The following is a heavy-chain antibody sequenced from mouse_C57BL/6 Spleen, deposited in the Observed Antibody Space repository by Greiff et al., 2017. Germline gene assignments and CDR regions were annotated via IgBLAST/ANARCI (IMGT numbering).Heavy chain of an antibody. Sequence: VQLQQSGAELVKPGASVKISCKASGYAFSSYWMNWVKQRPGKGLEWIGQIYPGDGDTNYNGKFKGKATLTADKSSSTAYMQLSSLTSEDSAVYFCARRGDYYGSNFDYWGQGTTLTVSS. CDR1: GYAFSSYW. J-gene: IGHJ2*01. D-gene: IGHD1-1*01. CDR3: ARRGDYYGSNFDY. V-gene: IGHV1-80*01. CDR2: IYPGDGDT.